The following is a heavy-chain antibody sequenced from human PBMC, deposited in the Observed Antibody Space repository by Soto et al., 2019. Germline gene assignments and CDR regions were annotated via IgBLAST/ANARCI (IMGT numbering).Heavy chain of an antibody. CDR3: AKGQPTDDYHGSGSIFYYYYAMDV. Sequence: QVLLVESGGGVVQPGRSLRLSCAASGFIFSSYGMHWVRQAPGKGLEWVAVMSYDRSNKYYADSVKGRFTISRDNSKNTLYLHMNSLRTEDTAIYYCAKGQPTDDYHGSGSIFYYYYAMDVWGQGTTVTVSS. D-gene: IGHD3-10*01. CDR1: GFIFSSYG. V-gene: IGHV3-30*18. J-gene: IGHJ6*02. CDR2: MSYDRSNK.